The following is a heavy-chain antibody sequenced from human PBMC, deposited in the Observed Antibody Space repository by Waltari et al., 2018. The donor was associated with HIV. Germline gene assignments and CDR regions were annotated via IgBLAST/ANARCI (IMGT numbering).Heavy chain of an antibody. D-gene: IGHD1-1*01. CDR2: IKSEADDGTT. Sequence: EVQLVESGGGLVRPGGSLRIFCAGSGFTFRDAWMSWVRQAPGKGLEWIGRIKSEADDGTTEYGTAVKGRFTISRDDSKETLYLQMKNLKNEDTAIYYCTTDDLTEQHWGPGTLVTVSS. CDR3: TTDDLTEQH. V-gene: IGHV3-15*01. CDR1: GFTFRDAW. J-gene: IGHJ1*01.